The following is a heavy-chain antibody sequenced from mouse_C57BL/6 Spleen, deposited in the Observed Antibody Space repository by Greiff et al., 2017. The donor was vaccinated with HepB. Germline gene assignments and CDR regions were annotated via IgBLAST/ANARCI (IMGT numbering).Heavy chain of an antibody. CDR1: GFTFSDYG. CDR2: ISSGSSTI. CDR3: ARRGGITTVVAQYYYAMDY. Sequence: EVKLVESGGGLVKPGGSLKLSCAASGFTFSDYGMHWVRQAPEKGLEWVAYISSGSSTIYYAGTVKGRFTISRDNAKNTLFLQMTSLRSEDTAMYYCARRGGITTVVAQYYYAMDYWGQGTSVTVSS. J-gene: IGHJ4*01. V-gene: IGHV5-17*01. D-gene: IGHD1-1*01.